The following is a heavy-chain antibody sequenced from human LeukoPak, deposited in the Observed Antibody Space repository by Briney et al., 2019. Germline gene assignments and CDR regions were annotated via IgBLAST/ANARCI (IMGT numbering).Heavy chain of an antibody. CDR2: ISSNSDSI. CDR3: ARAMRSGYDY. D-gene: IGHD5-12*01. V-gene: IGHV3-48*02. Sequence: GGSLRLSCAASGFTFSSYGMNWVRQAPGKRLEWVSYISSNSDSIYYADSVKGRFTISRDNAENSLYLQMNSLSDEDTAVYYCARAMRSGYDYWGQGTLVTVSS. J-gene: IGHJ4*02. CDR1: GFTFSSYG.